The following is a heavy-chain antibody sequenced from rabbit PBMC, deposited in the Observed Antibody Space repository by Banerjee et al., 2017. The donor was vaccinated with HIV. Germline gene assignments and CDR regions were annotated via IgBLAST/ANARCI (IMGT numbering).Heavy chain of an antibody. CDR1: GFDFSSYW. CDR3: ARDGYGDSSFKL. J-gene: IGHJ4*01. V-gene: IGHV1S45*01. CDR2: IYGGSSGTT. D-gene: IGHD4-2*01. Sequence: QEQLEESGGDLVKPEGSLTLSCKASGFDFSSYWMSWVRQAPGKGLEWIGGIYGGSSGTTYYASWAKGRFTISKTSSTTVTLQMTSLTAADTATYFCARDGYGDSSFKLWGPGTLVTVS.